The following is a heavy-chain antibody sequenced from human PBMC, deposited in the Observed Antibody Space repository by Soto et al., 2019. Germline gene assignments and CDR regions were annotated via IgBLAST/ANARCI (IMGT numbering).Heavy chain of an antibody. CDR3: AGKGYDYVWGSYRFQKFNWFDP. V-gene: IGHV4-34*01. CDR2: INHSGST. CDR1: GGSFSGYY. Sequence: PSETLSLTCAVYGGSFSGYYWSWIRQPPGKGLEWIGEINHSGSTNYNPSLKSRVTISVDTSKNQFSLKLSSVTAADTAVYYCAGKGYDYVWGSYRFQKFNWFDPWGQGPLVTVSS. D-gene: IGHD3-16*02. J-gene: IGHJ5*02.